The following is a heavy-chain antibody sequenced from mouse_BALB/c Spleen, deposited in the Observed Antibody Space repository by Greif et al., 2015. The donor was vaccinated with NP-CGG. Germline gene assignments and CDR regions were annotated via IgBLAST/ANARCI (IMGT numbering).Heavy chain of an antibody. CDR2: INPGSGGT. D-gene: IGHD1-2*01. CDR1: GYAFTNYL. V-gene: IGHV1-54*01. Sequence: QVQLQQSGAELVRPGPSVKVSCKASGYAFTNYLIEWVKQRPGQGLEWIGVINPGSGGTNYNEKFKGKATLTADKSSSTAYMQLSSLTSDDSAVYFCARSLNSLLRLRYFDVWGAGTTVTVSS. J-gene: IGHJ1*01. CDR3: ARSLNSLLRLRYFDV.